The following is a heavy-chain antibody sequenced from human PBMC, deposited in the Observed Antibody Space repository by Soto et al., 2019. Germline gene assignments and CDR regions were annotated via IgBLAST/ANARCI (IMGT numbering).Heavy chain of an antibody. CDR2: ISAYNGKR. CDR1: GYPFTSYG. V-gene: IGHV1-18*01. J-gene: IGHJ3*02. Sequence: QGQLLQSGDEVKTPGASVRVSCRASGYPFTSYGISWLRQAPGQGLEWVAWISAYNGKRDTAQKFQDRVTMTFDPAPDTAPMDLGDMRSADTDVYYCARGRIVASIHDAFEIWGQGTKVTVSS. CDR3: ARGRIVASIHDAFEI. D-gene: IGHD5-12*01.